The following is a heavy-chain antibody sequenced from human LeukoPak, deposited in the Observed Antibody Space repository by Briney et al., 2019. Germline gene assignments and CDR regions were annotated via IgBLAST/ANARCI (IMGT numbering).Heavy chain of an antibody. CDR2: IYPGDSDI. D-gene: IGHD6-25*01. V-gene: IGHV5-51*01. CDR3: ARGTGSPRTLDS. CDR1: GYRFTIYW. Sequence: GESLKISCKGSGYRFTIYWIGWVRQMPGRGLEWIGIIYPGDSDIRYSPSFQGQVNISADKSITTAFLQWSSLKASDTAMYYCARGTGSPRTLDSWGQGTLVTVSS. J-gene: IGHJ4*02.